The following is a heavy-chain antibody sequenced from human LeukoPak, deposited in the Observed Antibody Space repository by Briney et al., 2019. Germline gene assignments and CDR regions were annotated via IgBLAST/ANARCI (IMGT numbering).Heavy chain of an antibody. J-gene: IGHJ6*02. CDR2: ISYDGSNQ. V-gene: IGHV3-30*18. D-gene: IGHD3-3*01. CDR3: AKDRSACYVYGMDV. CDR1: GFTFSSYG. Sequence: PGGSLRLSCAASGFTFSSYGMHWVRQTPGRGLEWVAVISYDGSNQFYADSVKGRFTISRDNSKNTLYVQMDSLRAEDTAVYYCAKDRSACYVYGMDVWGQGTTVTVSS.